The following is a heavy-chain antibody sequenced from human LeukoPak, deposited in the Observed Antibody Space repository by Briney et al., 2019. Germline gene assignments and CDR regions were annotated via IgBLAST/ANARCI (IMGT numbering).Heavy chain of an antibody. J-gene: IGHJ4*02. V-gene: IGHV3-53*01. CDR2: INSGGSGST. D-gene: IGHD2-2*01. Sequence: GGSLTLSCAASGFTVSSSYMSWVRHAPGTGLERDSVINSGGSGSTYYAASVKGRFTISRDNSKNTLNLQMNSLRAEDTAVYYCAHRRATSWAHDYWGQGTLVTVSS. CDR1: GFTVSSSY. CDR3: AHRRATSWAHDY.